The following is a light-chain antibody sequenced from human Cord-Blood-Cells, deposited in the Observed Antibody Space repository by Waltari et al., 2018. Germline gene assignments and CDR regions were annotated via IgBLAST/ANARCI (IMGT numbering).Light chain of an antibody. Sequence: QSVLTQPPSVSAAPGQTVTISCSGRSSNLGNNYVSWYQQLPGTAPKLLIYDNNKRPSGIPDRFSGSKSGTSATLGITGLQTGDEADYYCGTWDSSLSAVFGGGTKLTVL. CDR2: DNN. V-gene: IGLV1-51*01. CDR3: GTWDSSLSAV. CDR1: SSNLGNNY. J-gene: IGLJ3*02.